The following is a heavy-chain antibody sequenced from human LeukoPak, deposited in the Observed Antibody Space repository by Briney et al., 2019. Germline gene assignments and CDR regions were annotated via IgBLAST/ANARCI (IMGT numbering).Heavy chain of an antibody. V-gene: IGHV3-66*01. D-gene: IGHD3-9*01. CDR1: GFTVSSNY. Sequence: PGGSLILSCAASGFTVSSNYLSWVRQAPGKGLEWVSTIYSGGSTYYADSVTGRFTISRDNSKNTLYLQMNSLRAEDTAVYHCARDGAVLTGYYDYWGQGTLVTVSS. CDR2: IYSGGST. J-gene: IGHJ4*02. CDR3: ARDGAVLTGYYDY.